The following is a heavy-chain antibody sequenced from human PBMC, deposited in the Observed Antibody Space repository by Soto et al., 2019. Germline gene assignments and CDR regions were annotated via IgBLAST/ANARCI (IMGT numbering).Heavy chain of an antibody. V-gene: IGHV3-66*01. J-gene: IGHJ4*02. CDR3: ARDGSGH. Sequence: ESGGGLVQPGGSLRLSCAASGLTVSTNPMSWVRQAPGKGLEWVSVIYTGGGTHYADSVKGRFTISRDNSKNTVNLQMNSLRPEDTAAYYCARDGSGHWGQGTLVTVSS. CDR1: GLTVSTNP. CDR2: IYTGGGT.